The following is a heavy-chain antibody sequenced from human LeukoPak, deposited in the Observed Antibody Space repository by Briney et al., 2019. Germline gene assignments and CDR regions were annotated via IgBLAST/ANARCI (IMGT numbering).Heavy chain of an antibody. CDR1: GYTFSSYD. Sequence: ASVKVCCKASGYTFSSYDINWVRQATGQGLEWMGWMNPNSGNTGFAQKFKGRLTMTRDTSIGTAYMELSSLKPEDTAVYYCARVHYQEPNNWFGPWGQGTQVTVSS. CDR2: MNPNSGNT. V-gene: IGHV1-8*02. CDR3: ARVHYQEPNNWFGP. J-gene: IGHJ5*02. D-gene: IGHD2-2*01.